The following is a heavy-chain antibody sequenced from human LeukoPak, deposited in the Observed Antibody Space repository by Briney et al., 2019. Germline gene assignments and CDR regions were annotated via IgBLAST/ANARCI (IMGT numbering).Heavy chain of an antibody. CDR2: IKAVGSEK. CDR1: GFTFSNYL. D-gene: IGHD3-22*01. J-gene: IGHJ3*02. CDR3: SRDDYCYDSSGYGRAFDI. V-gene: IGHV3-7*03. Sequence: GGCLRLSCVASGFTFSNYLMTWVRQAPGRGREGVADIKAVGSEKYYVDSVKGRFTILRDNAKNSLSLQTNSLRAKGTAVYYCSRDDYCYDSSGYGRAFDIWGQGTMVTVSS.